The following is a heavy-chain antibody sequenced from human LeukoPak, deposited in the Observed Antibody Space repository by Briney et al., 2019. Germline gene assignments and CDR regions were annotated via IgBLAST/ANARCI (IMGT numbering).Heavy chain of an antibody. V-gene: IGHV3-21*01. Sequence: PGGSLRLSCAASGFTFSSYTMNWVRQAPGKGLEWVPSISRSSSYIYYADSVKGRFTISRDNAMNSLDLQMNSLRAEDTAVYYCARGREGIATRWWVEEPRWYFFDPWGQGTLVTVSS. J-gene: IGHJ5*02. CDR3: ARGREGIATRWWVEEPRWYFFDP. CDR1: GFTFSSYT. D-gene: IGHD6-6*01. CDR2: ISRSSSYI.